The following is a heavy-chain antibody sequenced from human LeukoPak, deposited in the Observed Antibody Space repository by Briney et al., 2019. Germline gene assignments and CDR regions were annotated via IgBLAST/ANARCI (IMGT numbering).Heavy chain of an antibody. Sequence: QPGGSLRLSCAASGFTFSSYAMHWVRQAPGKGLEWVAVISYDGSNKYYADSAKGRFTISRDNSKNTLYLQMNSLRAEDTAVYYCATMDVVLMVYATHYGMDVWGQGTTVTVSS. CDR2: ISYDGSNK. D-gene: IGHD2-8*01. CDR3: ATMDVVLMVYATHYGMDV. CDR1: GFTFSSYA. J-gene: IGHJ6*02. V-gene: IGHV3-30-3*01.